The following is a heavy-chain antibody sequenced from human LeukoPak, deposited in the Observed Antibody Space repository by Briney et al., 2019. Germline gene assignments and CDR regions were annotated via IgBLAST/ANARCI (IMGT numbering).Heavy chain of an antibody. CDR1: GGSISSYY. CDR2: IYYSEST. V-gene: IGHV4-59*12. Sequence: SETLSLTCTVSGGSISSYYWSWIRQPPGKGLEWIGYIYYSESTNYNPSLKSRVTISVDTSKNQISLKLSSVTAADTAVYYCAREIAGGDYGMDVWGQGTTVTVSS. D-gene: IGHD6-13*01. CDR3: AREIAGGDYGMDV. J-gene: IGHJ6*02.